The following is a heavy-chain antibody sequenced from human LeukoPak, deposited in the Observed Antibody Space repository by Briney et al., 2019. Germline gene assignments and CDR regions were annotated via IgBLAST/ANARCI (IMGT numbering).Heavy chain of an antibody. J-gene: IGHJ4*02. D-gene: IGHD5-18*01. CDR3: ARGGYSYGPFDY. V-gene: IGHV1-69*06. CDR2: IIPIFGTA. Sequence: SVKVSCKASGGTLSSYAISWVRQAPGQGLEWMGGIIPIFGTANYAQKFQGRVTITADKSTSTAYMELSSLRSEDTAVYYCARGGYSYGPFDYWGQGTLVTVSS. CDR1: GGTLSSYA.